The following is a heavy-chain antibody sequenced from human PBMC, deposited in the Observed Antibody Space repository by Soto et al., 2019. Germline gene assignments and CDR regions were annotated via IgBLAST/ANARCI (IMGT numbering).Heavy chain of an antibody. CDR3: AKEHWGSFDF. D-gene: IGHD3-10*01. Sequence: SETLSLTCTVSGFSISQYYWNWIRQSPGRGLEWIGSISYRGTTNYNPSLKSRITISRDMSKNQFSLELRSVAAADTALYYCAKEHWGSFDFWGQGALVTVSS. J-gene: IGHJ4*02. CDR2: ISYRGTT. V-gene: IGHV4-59*01. CDR1: GFSISQYY.